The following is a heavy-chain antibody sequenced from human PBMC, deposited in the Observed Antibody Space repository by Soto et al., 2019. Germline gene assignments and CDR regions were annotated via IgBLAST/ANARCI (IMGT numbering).Heavy chain of an antibody. CDR1: RFTFSSYA. V-gene: IGHV3-30-3*01. Sequence: QVQLVESGGGVVQPGRSLRLSCAASRFTFSSYAMHWVRQAPGKGLEWVAVISYDGSNKYYADSVKGRFTISRDNSKNTLYLQMNSLRAEDTAVYYCARDTQGEQQLVLDYWGQGTLVTVSS. CDR3: ARDTQGEQQLVLDY. CDR2: ISYDGSNK. D-gene: IGHD6-13*01. J-gene: IGHJ4*02.